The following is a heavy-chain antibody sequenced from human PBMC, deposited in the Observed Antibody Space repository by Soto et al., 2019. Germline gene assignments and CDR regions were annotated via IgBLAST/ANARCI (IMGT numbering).Heavy chain of an antibody. CDR1: GFSLSTSGMC. D-gene: IGHD3-9*01. CDR2: IDWDDDK. CDR3: ARSRLRYYDILTGYYDY. J-gene: IGHJ4*02. Sequence: SGPTLVNPTQTLTLTCTFSGFSLSTSGMCVSWIRQPPGKALEWLARIDWDDDKYYSTSLKTRLTISKDTSKNQVVLTMTNMDPVDTATYYCARSRLRYYDILTGYYDYWGQGTLVTVSS. V-gene: IGHV2-70*11.